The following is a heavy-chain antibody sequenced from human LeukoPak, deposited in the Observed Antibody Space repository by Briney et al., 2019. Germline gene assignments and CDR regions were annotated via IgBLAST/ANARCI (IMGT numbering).Heavy chain of an antibody. V-gene: IGHV1-8*01. J-gene: IGHJ4*02. CDR3: ARVSGSYYKGSFDY. Sequence: ASVKVSCKASGYTFTSYDINWVRQATGQGLEWMGWMNPNSGNTGYAQKFQGRVTMTRNTSISTAYMELSSLRSEDTAVYYCARVSGSYYKGSFDYWGQGTLVTVSS. D-gene: IGHD3-10*01. CDR2: MNPNSGNT. CDR1: GYTFTSYD.